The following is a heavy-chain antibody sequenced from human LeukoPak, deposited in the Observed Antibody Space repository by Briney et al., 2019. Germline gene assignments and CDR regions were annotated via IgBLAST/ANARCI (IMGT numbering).Heavy chain of an antibody. CDR1: GGSLHSTSYY. CDR3: ASSSSGSYGNYFDY. Sequence: SETLSLTCTVSGGSLHSTSYYWGWLRQPPGKGLEWLERIYYSGGTYSNPSLNRRVTISVDTSKNPFSLKLSSVTAAAPAVYYCASSSSGSYGNYFDYWGQGTLV. D-gene: IGHD1-26*01. J-gene: IGHJ4*02. CDR2: IYYSGGT. V-gene: IGHV4-39*01.